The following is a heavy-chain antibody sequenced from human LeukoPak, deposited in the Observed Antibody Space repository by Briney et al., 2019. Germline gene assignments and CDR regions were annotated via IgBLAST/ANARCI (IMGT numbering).Heavy chain of an antibody. CDR3: ARDFSGIAGSKYQLLQVKIDY. CDR2: ISYDGSNK. D-gene: IGHD2-2*01. Sequence: TGGSLRLSCAASGFTFSSYAMHWVRQAPGKGLEWVAVISYDGSNKYYADSVKGRFTISRDNSKNTLYLQMNSLRAEDTAVYYCARDFSGIAGSKYQLLQVKIDYWGQGTLVTVSS. V-gene: IGHV3-30-3*01. J-gene: IGHJ4*02. CDR1: GFTFSSYA.